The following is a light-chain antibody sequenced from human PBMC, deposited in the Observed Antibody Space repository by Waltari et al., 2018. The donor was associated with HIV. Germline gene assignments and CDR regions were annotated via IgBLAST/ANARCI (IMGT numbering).Light chain of an antibody. Sequence: QSALPQPASVSGSPGQSITFSCSGSSSDIGAYTFVSWYQQHPGKAPKLIIYEVSNRPSGVSDRFSGSSSGNTASLTISGLQAEDEADYYCSSYTTRNTLLFGGGTRLTVL. CDR2: EVS. J-gene: IGLJ2*01. CDR1: SSDIGAYTF. CDR3: SSYTTRNTLL. V-gene: IGLV2-14*01.